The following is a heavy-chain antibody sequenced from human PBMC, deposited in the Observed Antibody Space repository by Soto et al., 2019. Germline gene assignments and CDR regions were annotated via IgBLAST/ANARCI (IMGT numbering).Heavy chain of an antibody. CDR1: GFTFTSSA. CDR2: IVVGSGNT. CDR3: AKDFLLYWGQDYYNGMDV. D-gene: IGHD7-27*01. Sequence: SEKVSCKASGFTFTSSALQWVRQARGQRLEWIGWIVVGSGNTNYAQKFQERVTITRDMSTSTAYMALSSLRSEDTAVYYCAKDFLLYWGQDYYNGMDVWCQGTTVTVSS. V-gene: IGHV1-58*01. J-gene: IGHJ6*02.